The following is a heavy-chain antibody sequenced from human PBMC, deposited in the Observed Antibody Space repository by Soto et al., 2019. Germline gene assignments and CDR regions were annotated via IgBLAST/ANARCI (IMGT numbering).Heavy chain of an antibody. CDR1: GGTFSSYT. CDR2: IIPILGIA. D-gene: IGHD6-13*01. CDR3: ARGLEGRAAAGTQTFDY. J-gene: IGHJ4*02. V-gene: IGHV1-69*02. Sequence: QVQLVQSGAEMKKPGSSVKVSCKASGGTFSSYTISWVRQAPGQGLEWMGRIIPILGIANYAQKFQGRVTITATKYTSKAYMELSSLRSEATAVYYCARGLEGRAAAGTQTFDYWGQGTLVTVSS.